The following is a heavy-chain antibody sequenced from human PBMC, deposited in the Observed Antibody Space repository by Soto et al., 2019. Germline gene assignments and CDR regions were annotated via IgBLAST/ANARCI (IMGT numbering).Heavy chain of an antibody. CDR3: ARGRPFGR. J-gene: IGHJ4*02. CDR1: GGSISSGGYS. V-gene: IGHV4-30-2*01. D-gene: IGHD3-3*01. CDR2: IYHSGST. Sequence: QLQLQESGSGLVKPSQTLSLTCAVSGGSISSGGYSWSWIRQPPGKGLEWIGYIYHSGSTYYNPSPQSRVTIAADMSKNQFSLKLSSVTAADRAVYYCARGRPFGRWGQGTLVSVSS.